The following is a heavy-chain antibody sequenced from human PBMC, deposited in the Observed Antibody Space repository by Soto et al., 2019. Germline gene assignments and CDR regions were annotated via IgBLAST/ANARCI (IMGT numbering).Heavy chain of an antibody. Sequence: GGSLRLSCAASGFTFSNAWMSWVRQAPGKGLEWVGRIKSKTDGGTTDYAAPVKGRFTISRDDSKNTLYLQMNSLKTEDTAVYYCTAKGYYDFWSGYRPLPFDIWGQGTMVTVS. J-gene: IGHJ3*02. V-gene: IGHV3-15*01. CDR1: GFTFSNAW. CDR3: TAKGYYDFWSGYRPLPFDI. CDR2: IKSKTDGGTT. D-gene: IGHD3-3*01.